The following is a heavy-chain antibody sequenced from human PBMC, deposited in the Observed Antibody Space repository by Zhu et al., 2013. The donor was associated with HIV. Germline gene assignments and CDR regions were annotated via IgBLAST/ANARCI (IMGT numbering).Heavy chain of an antibody. CDR1: GYTLTELS. D-gene: IGHD3-10*01. CDR2: FDPEDGET. J-gene: IGHJ6*02. Sequence: QVQLVQSGAEVKKPGASVKVSCKVSGYTLTELSMHWVRQAPGKGLEWMGGFDPEDGETIYAQKFQGRVTMTEDTSTDTAYMELSSLRSEDTAVYYCATDRVLAWRNLNYYYGMDVWGQGTTVTVSS. V-gene: IGHV1-24*01. CDR3: ATDRVLAWRNLNYYYGMDV.